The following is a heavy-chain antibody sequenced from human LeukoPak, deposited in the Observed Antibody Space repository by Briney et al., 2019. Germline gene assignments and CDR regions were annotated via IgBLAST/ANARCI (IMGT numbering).Heavy chain of an antibody. J-gene: IGHJ4*02. V-gene: IGHV4-39*02. D-gene: IGHD2-15*01. Sequence: SETLSLTCTVSGGSISYSSYYWGWIRQPPGKGLEWIGSIYYTGSSYYNPSLKSRLTISVDTSKNQFSLKLRSVTAADTAVYYCARDCSGGSCFSGPFEYWGQGTLVTVSS. CDR3: ARDCSGGSCFSGPFEY. CDR2: IYYTGSS. CDR1: GGSISYSSYY.